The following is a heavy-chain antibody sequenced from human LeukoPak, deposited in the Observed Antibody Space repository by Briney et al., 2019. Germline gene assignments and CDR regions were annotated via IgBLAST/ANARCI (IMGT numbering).Heavy chain of an antibody. CDR1: GFRFSNYW. J-gene: IGHJ4*02. Sequence: GGSLRLSCTASGFRFSNYWMSWVRQAPGKGLEWVASIKQGESEKYYVDSVKGRFTTSRDNAKSSLYLQMNALRGEDTAVYYCARLVGDATTWDCWGQGTLVTVSS. V-gene: IGHV3-7*03. D-gene: IGHD1-26*01. CDR2: IKQGESEK. CDR3: ARLVGDATTWDC.